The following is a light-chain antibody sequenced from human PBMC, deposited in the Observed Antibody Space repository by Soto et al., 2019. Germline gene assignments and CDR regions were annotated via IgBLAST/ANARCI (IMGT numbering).Light chain of an antibody. CDR1: PSLSTY. J-gene: IGKJ3*01. Sequence: DIQMTQCPSSLTASVGDRVTITCRASPSLSTYFNCFQPKPANAPTLLIYAASSLQSGVPSRFSPSGSATDFTLTISSLQSEDFATYYLKQLRSTFGPGP. CDR2: AAS. CDR3: KQLRST. V-gene: IGKV1-39*01.